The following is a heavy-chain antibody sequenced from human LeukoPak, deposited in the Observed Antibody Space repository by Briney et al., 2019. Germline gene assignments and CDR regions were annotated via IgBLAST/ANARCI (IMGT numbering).Heavy chain of an antibody. CDR1: GGSISSYY. J-gene: IGHJ2*01. Sequence: PSETLSLTCTVSGGSISSYYWSWIRQPPGKGLEWIGYIYYSGSTNYNPSLKSRVTISVDTSKNQFSLKLSSVTAADTAVYYCARDALYYDSSGYQRYFDLCGRGPLVTVSS. V-gene: IGHV4-59*01. CDR3: ARDALYYDSSGYQRYFDL. CDR2: IYYSGST. D-gene: IGHD3-22*01.